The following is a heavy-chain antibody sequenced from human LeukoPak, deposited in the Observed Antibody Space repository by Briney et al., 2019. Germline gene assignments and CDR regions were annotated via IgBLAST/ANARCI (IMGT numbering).Heavy chain of an antibody. J-gene: IGHJ4*02. V-gene: IGHV1-8*01. CDR2: MNPDSGNT. CDR3: TRGYGIMGAHPTDH. D-gene: IGHD1-26*01. Sequence: ASVKVSCKASGYTFTNYDINWVRQATGQGLGWMGWMNPDSGNTGFAQRFQGRVTMTKNTSISTAYMELSSLRSEDTAVYYCTRGYGIMGAHPTDHWGQGTLVTVSS. CDR1: GYTFTNYD.